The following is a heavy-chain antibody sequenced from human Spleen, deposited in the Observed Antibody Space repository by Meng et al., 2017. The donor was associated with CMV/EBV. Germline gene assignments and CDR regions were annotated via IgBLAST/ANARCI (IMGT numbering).Heavy chain of an antibody. D-gene: IGHD3-3*01. CDR2: ITPFNGNT. CDR1: GYTFTGYY. CDR3: ARSGRAPSLWSGYPDYGMDV. V-gene: IGHV1-45*02. Sequence: SVKVSCKASGYTFTGYYMHWVRQAPGQALEWMGWITPFNGNTNYAQKFQDRVTITRDRSMSTAYMELSSLRSEDTAMYYCARSGRAPSLWSGYPDYGMDVWGQGTTVTVSS. J-gene: IGHJ6*02.